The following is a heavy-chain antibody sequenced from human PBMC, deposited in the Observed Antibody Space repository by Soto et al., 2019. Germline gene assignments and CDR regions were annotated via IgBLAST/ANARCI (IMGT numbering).Heavy chain of an antibody. CDR1: GDSISSSNNY. Sequence: PSETLSLTCTVSGDSISSSNNYWSWIRQPPGEGLEWIGFISYSGTTSCSPSLKSRLAISLDTSKNQFSLSLSSVTAADTAVYYCARGRGYSYGLDPWGQGTLVTVS. CDR3: ARGRGYSYGLDP. J-gene: IGHJ5*02. CDR2: ISYSGTT. D-gene: IGHD5-18*01. V-gene: IGHV4-30-4*01.